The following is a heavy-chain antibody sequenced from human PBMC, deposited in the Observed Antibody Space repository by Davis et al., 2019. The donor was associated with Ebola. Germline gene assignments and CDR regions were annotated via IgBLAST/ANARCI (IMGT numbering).Heavy chain of an antibody. Sequence: MPSETLSLTCTVSGGSISSSSYYWGWIRQPPGKGLEWIGEINHSGSTNYNPSLKSRVTISVDTSKNQFSLKLSSVTAADTAVYYCARDQAEMATIYYFDYWGQGTLVTVSS. CDR3: ARDQAEMATIYYFDY. J-gene: IGHJ4*02. D-gene: IGHD5-24*01. V-gene: IGHV4-39*07. CDR1: GGSISSSSYY. CDR2: INHSGST.